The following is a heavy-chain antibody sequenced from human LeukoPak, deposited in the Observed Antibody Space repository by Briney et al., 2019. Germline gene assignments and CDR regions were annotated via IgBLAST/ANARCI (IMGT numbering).Heavy chain of an antibody. CDR2: VHHSGIT. CDR1: GGFISSGGYY. J-gene: IGHJ3*01. V-gene: IGHV4-39*01. Sequence: SETLSHTCVVSGGFISSGGYYWGWIRHPPEKGLEWIGSVHHSGITYYNTSLKSRVTISVDKSKNQFSLELTPVTAADTAVYYCARNPPNYYDSSGRMGAFDVWGQGTMVTVSS. D-gene: IGHD3-22*01. CDR3: ARNPPNYYDSSGRMGAFDV.